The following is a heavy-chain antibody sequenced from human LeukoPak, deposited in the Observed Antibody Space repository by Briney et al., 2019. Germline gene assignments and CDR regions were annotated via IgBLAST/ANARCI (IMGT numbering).Heavy chain of an antibody. CDR1: GGSFSGYY. CDR3: ASSGSAVTTLHFDY. Sequence: PSETLSLTCAVYGGSFSGYYWSWIRQPPGKGLEWIGEINHSGSTNYNPSLKGRVTISVDTSKNQFSLKLSSVTAADTAVYYCASSGSAVTTLHFDYWGQGTLVTVSS. D-gene: IGHD4-11*01. CDR2: INHSGST. J-gene: IGHJ4*02. V-gene: IGHV4-34*01.